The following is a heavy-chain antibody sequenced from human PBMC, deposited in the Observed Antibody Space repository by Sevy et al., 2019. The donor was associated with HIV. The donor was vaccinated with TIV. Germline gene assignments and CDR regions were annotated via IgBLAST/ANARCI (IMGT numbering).Heavy chain of an antibody. CDR2: IWYDGTNK. CDR3: AREDIRVAGIGYYFHS. J-gene: IGHJ4*02. CDR1: GFSISGYG. Sequence: QAGGSLRLSCAASGFSISGYGMHWVRQAPGKGLEWVAVIWYDGTNKEYADSVKGRFTISRDNSKNTLYLQMNRLRAEDTVVYYCAREDIRVAGIGYYFHSWGQGTLVTVSS. D-gene: IGHD6-19*01. V-gene: IGHV3-33*01.